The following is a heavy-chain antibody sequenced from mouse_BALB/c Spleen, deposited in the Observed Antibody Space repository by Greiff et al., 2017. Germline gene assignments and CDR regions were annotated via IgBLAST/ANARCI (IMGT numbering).Heavy chain of an antibody. CDR2: IWSDGST. CDR1: GFSLTSYG. D-gene: IGHD1-1*02. CDR3: ARQILWDYAMDY. Sequence: QVHLKESGPDLVAPSQSLSITCTVSGFSLTSYGVHWVRQPPGKGLEWLVVIWSDGSTTYNSALKSRLSISKDNSKSQVFLKMNSLQTDDTAMYYCARQILWDYAMDYWGQGTSVTVSS. J-gene: IGHJ4*01. V-gene: IGHV2-6-2*01.